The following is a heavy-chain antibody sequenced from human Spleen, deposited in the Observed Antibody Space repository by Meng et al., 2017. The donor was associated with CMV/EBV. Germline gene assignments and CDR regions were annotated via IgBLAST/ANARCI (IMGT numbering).Heavy chain of an antibody. J-gene: IGHJ4*02. D-gene: IGHD5-12*01. Sequence: GYSFTDNYLVWVRQAPGQGLGWMEWVNPNHSSTKYAEMYQGRVALTRDASISTAYMQLTSLTSDDTAVYYCARGGVGLVATFPNWGQGTLVTVSS. CDR2: VNPNHSST. CDR3: ARGGVGLVATFPN. V-gene: IGHV1-2*02. CDR1: GYSFTDNY.